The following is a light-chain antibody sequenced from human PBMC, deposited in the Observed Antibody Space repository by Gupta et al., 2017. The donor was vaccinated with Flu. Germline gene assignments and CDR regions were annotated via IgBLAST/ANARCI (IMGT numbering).Light chain of an antibody. J-gene: IGKJ5*01. V-gene: IGKV1-39*01. Sequence: DMYLMQSPPSLSAYVGDRVSLTCRASGNMGKYLNWYHQKPGKAPRLLIYFSSILQSGVPSRFSGSESGTDFTLTISSLQPEDFGTYYCQQSDSSPNTFGQGTLMEMK. CDR3: QQSDSSPNT. CDR2: FSS. CDR1: GNMGKY.